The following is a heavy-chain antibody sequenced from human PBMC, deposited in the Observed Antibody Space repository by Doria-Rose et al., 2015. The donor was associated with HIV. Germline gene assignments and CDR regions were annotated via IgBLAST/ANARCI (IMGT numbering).Heavy chain of an antibody. J-gene: IGHJ5*02. CDR1: GGSFSGYY. CDR3: ATALKLELPPGGWFDP. CDR2: INHSGST. D-gene: IGHD1-7*01. V-gene: IGHV4-34*01. Sequence: QVQLQQWGAGLLKPSETLSLTCAVYGGSFSGYYWSWIRQPPGKGLEWIGEINHSGSTNYNPSLKSRVTISVDPPKTQFPLNLSSVTAADTAVYYCATALKLELPPGGWFDPWGQGTLVTVSS.